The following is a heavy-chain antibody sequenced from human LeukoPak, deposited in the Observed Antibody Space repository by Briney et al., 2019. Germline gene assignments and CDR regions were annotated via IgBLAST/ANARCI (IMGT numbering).Heavy chain of an antibody. D-gene: IGHD2-2*01. CDR1: GFTFSSYA. CDR2: ISAGGGST. CDR3: ARGDIVVFLGDY. J-gene: IGHJ4*02. Sequence: GGSLRLSCAASGFTFSSYAMSWVRQAPGKGLEWVSAISAGGGSTYYADSVKGRFTISRDNAKNSLYLQMNSLRDEDTAVYYCARGDIVVFLGDYWGQGTLVTVSS. V-gene: IGHV3-23*01.